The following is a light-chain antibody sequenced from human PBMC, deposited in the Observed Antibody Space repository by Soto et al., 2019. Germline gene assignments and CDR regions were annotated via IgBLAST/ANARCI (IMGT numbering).Light chain of an antibody. Sequence: DIQMTQSPSSLAASVGDSVTVTCRASQPIGTSLHWYQQRAGKAPKVLISSASRVQSGVSSRFSGSGSGPHFTLTISSLRPEDSATYYFRQGYNTFWTFGQGTKVEIK. CDR1: QPIGTS. J-gene: IGKJ1*01. CDR3: RQGYNTFWT. V-gene: IGKV1-39*01. CDR2: SAS.